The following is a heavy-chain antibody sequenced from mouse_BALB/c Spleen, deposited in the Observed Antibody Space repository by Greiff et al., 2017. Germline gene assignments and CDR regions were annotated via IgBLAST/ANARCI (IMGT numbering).Heavy chain of an antibody. Sequence: EAGGGLVQPKGSLKLSCAASGFTFNTYAMNWVRQAPGKGLEWVARIRSKSNNYATYYADSVKDRFTISRDDSQSMLYRQMNNLKTEDTAMYYCVRREGTAFAYWGQGTTRTVSS. D-gene: IGHD1-2*01. CDR2: IRSKSNNYAT. V-gene: IGHV10-1*02. CDR3: VRREGTAFAY. CDR1: GFTFNTYA. J-gene: IGHJ2*01.